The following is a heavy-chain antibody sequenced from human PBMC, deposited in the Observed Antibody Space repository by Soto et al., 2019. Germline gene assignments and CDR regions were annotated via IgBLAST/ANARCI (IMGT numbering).Heavy chain of an antibody. CDR2: GSYSGTT. CDR3: ARGATVTQYDY. V-gene: IGHV4-61*01. J-gene: IGHJ4*02. Sequence: QVQLQESGPGLVKPSETLSLTCTVSGVSVSSGSFYWAWIRQPPGKGLEWIGFGSYSGTTNYKPSPKSRVTFSVDTSRSQISLKVSSLTAADTAVYYCARGATVTQYDYWGQGTLVTVSS. D-gene: IGHD4-17*01. CDR1: GVSVSSGSFY.